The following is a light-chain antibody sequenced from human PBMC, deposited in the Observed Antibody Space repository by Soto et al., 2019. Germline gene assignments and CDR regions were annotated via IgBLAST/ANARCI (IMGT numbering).Light chain of an antibody. V-gene: IGLV2-8*01. Sequence: QSVLTQPPSASGSPGQSVTISCTGTSSDVGGYNYVSWYQQHPGKAPKIMIYEVTKRPSGVPDRFSGSKSGNTASLTVSGLQAEDEADYYCRSYLRGNIYVFGTGTKVTV. CDR2: EVT. CDR1: SSDVGGYNY. CDR3: RSYLRGNIYV. J-gene: IGLJ1*01.